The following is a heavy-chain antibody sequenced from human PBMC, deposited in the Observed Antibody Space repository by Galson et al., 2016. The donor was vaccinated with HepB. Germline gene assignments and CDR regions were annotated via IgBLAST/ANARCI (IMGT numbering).Heavy chain of an antibody. D-gene: IGHD4-17*01. CDR1: GFTFSTYA. Sequence: SLRLSCAASGFTFSTYAMSWVRQAPGKGLEWVSAISGSGGSTYYADSVKGRFTISRDNSKNTVYLQMKSLRAEDTAVYYCAKGYGVFDYWGQGTLVTVSS. V-gene: IGHV3-23*01. J-gene: IGHJ4*02. CDR2: ISGSGGST. CDR3: AKGYGVFDY.